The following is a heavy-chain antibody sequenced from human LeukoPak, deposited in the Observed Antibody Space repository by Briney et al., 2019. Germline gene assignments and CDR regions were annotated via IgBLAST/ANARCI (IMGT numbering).Heavy chain of an antibody. CDR3: ASGGGGVTMVRGTTRYCYMDV. CDR2: IIPIFGTA. CDR1: GGTFSSYA. D-gene: IGHD3-10*01. Sequence: GSSVKVSCKASGGTFSSYAISWVRQAPGQGLEWMGGIIPIFGTANYAQKFQGRVTITTDESTSTAYMELSSLRPEDTAVYYCASGGGGVTMVRGTTRYCYMDVWGKGTTVTVSS. V-gene: IGHV1-69*05. J-gene: IGHJ6*03.